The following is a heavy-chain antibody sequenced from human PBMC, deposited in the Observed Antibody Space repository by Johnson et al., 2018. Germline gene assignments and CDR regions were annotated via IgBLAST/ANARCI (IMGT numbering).Heavy chain of an antibody. CDR3: AKGGAGGWGIEYFQH. V-gene: IGHV3-9*01. CDR2: ISWNSGSI. D-gene: IGHD6-19*01. J-gene: IGHJ1*01. Sequence: EVQLVETGGGLVQPGRSLRLSCAASGFTFDDYAMHWVRQAPGKGLEWVSGISWNSGSIGYADSVKGRFTISRDNAKNSLYLQMNSLGAEDTAFYYCAKGGAGGWGIEYFQHWGQGTLVTVAS. CDR1: GFTFDDYA.